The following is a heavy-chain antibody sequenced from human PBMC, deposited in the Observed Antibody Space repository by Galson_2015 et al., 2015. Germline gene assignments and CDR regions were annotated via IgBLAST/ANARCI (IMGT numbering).Heavy chain of an antibody. J-gene: IGHJ4*02. Sequence: LRLSCAASEFTFSSYYMSWVRQAPGKGLEWVSSISSTTTYIYYADSVKGRFTISRDNAKNSLYLQMNSLGAEDTAVYYCGRQILDYDFWSGYYPTNFDYWGQGTLVTVSS. D-gene: IGHD3-3*01. CDR2: ISSTTTYI. CDR3: GRQILDYDFWSGYYPTNFDY. V-gene: IGHV3-21*01. CDR1: EFTFSSYY.